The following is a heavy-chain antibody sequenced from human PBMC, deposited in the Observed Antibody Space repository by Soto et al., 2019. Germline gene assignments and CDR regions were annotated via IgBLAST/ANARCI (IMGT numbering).Heavy chain of an antibody. Sequence: PPETLSLTCTVSGGSISRGGYYWNWIRQHPGKGLEWIGYMFYSGSTYYNPSLKSRVTISMDTSKNQFSLNLSSVTAADTALYYCARDPKTSGGQHWAFNYFDSWGQGTLVTVSS. CDR1: GGSISRGGYY. J-gene: IGHJ4*02. CDR2: MFYSGST. D-gene: IGHD7-27*01. V-gene: IGHV4-31*03. CDR3: ARDPKTSGGQHWAFNYFDS.